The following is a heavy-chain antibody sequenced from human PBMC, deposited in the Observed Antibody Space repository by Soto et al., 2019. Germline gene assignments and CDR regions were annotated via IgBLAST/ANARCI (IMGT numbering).Heavy chain of an antibody. V-gene: IGHV3-23*01. D-gene: IGHD6-19*01. Sequence: EVQLLESGGGVVQPGGSLRLSCVVSGFNFKKFAMAWVRQAAGEGLEWVSGISCCGGSASYADSVKGRFSIARDDSKNTVSLQLNSLRVEDTAQHYCAKADGQQWLIPHLDNWGQGTLVTVS. CDR1: GFNFKKFA. J-gene: IGHJ4*02. CDR2: ISCCGGSA. CDR3: AKADGQQWLIPHLDN.